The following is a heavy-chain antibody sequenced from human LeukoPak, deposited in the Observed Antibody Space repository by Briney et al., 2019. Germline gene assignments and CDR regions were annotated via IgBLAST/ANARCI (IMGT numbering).Heavy chain of an antibody. CDR1: GYTFISYG. J-gene: IGHJ4*02. CDR3: ARDGHRMYYYESSDYRFDS. D-gene: IGHD3-22*01. V-gene: IGHV1-18*01. CDR2: ISAYNGNT. Sequence: GASVKVSCKASGYTFISYGISWVRQAPGQGLEWMGWISAYNGNTKYAQKLQGRVTMTRDTSTSTAYMELRSLRSDDTAVYYCARDGHRMYYYESSDYRFDSWGQGTLVTVSS.